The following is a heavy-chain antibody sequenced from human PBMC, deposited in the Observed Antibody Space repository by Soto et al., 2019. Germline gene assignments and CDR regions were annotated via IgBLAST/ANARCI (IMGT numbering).Heavy chain of an antibody. J-gene: IGHJ4*02. CDR3: ARDAVSTIGDFDY. D-gene: IGHD3-16*01. CDR1: GYTFTGYY. V-gene: IGHV1-2*02. CDR2: INPNSGAT. Sequence: GAPVKVSCKASGYTFTGYYLHWVRQAPGRGLEWMGWINPNSGATNHAQKFQGRVTMARDKSISTAYLEMSRLTSDDTAVYYCARDAVSTIGDFDYWGQGTLVTVSS.